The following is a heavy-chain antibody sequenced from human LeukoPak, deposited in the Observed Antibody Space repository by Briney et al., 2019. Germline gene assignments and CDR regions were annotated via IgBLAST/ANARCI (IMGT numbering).Heavy chain of an antibody. D-gene: IGHD1-1*01. CDR3: ARTTYGDY. CDR1: GFTFNHYW. J-gene: IGHJ4*02. CDR2: MKEDGSEE. Sequence: PGGSLRLSCAASGFTFNHYWMTWARQAPGKGLEWVAVMKEDGSEEYYVDSVKGRFTISRDNAKNSLYLQMNSLRAEDTALYYCARTTYGDYWGQGTLVTVSS. V-gene: IGHV3-7*02.